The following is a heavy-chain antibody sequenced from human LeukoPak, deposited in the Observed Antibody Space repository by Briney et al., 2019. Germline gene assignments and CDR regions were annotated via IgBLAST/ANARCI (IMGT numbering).Heavy chain of an antibody. CDR2: ISSSSSYI. V-gene: IGHV3-21*01. J-gene: IGHJ4*02. D-gene: IGHD3-22*01. CDR3: ARDSGGYYDSSGLYYFDY. Sequence: PGGSLRLSCAASGFTFSSYSMNWVRQAPGKGLEWVSSISSSSSYIYYADSVKGRFTISRDNAKNPLYLQMNSLRAEDTAVYYCARDSGGYYDSSGLYYFDYWGQGTLVTVSS. CDR1: GFTFSSYS.